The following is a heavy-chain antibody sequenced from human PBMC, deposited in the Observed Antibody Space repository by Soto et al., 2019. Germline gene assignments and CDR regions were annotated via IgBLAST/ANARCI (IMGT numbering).Heavy chain of an antibody. CDR3: ARDIGLGDLSLAFGSYYFDF. CDR1: GYTFSSYS. V-gene: IGHV3-48*02. J-gene: IGHJ4*02. CDR2: ISSSSSTI. Sequence: EVQLVESGGGLVQPGGCLRLSCAASGYTFSSYSMNWVRQAPGKGLEWVSYISSSSSTIYYADSVKGRFTISRDNAKNSLYLQMNSLRDEDTAVYYCARDIGLGDLSLAFGSYYFDFWGQGTLVTVSS. D-gene: IGHD3-16*02.